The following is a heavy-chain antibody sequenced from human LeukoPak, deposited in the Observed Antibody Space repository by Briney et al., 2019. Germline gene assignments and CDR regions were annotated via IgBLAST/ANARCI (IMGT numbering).Heavy chain of an antibody. CDR2: ISFYDGKT. Sequence: ASVKVSCKASGYTFTSHGITWVRQAPGQGLEWMGWISFYDGKTNYAQNVQARVTMTTDTSTSTAYMELRSLRSEDTAVYYCARGRPGWFYFDYWGQGTLVTVSS. V-gene: IGHV1-18*01. CDR1: GYTFTSHG. CDR3: ARGRPGWFYFDY. D-gene: IGHD2-15*01. J-gene: IGHJ4*02.